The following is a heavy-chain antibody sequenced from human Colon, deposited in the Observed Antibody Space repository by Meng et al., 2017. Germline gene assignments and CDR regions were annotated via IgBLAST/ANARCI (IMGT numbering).Heavy chain of an antibody. V-gene: IGHV4-34*01. CDR3: ARNARRPPRYYYDSSGQSGYFDY. CDR1: GGSCSVYS. CDR2: INHGGGT. J-gene: IGHJ4*02. D-gene: IGHD3-22*01. Sequence: QVQLQQWGAGLLKPSETLSLTCAVYGGSCSVYSWSWIRQPPGKGLEWIGEINHGGGTNYNPSLKSRVTISLDTSKNQFSLNLSPVTAADTAVYFCARNARRPPRYYYDSSGQSGYFDYWGQGTLVTVSS.